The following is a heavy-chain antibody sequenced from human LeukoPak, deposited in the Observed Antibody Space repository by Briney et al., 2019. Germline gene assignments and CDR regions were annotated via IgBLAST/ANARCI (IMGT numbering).Heavy chain of an antibody. CDR1: GYTFSSYD. V-gene: IGHV1-2*02. J-gene: IGHJ4*02. CDR3: ARDGTAGVDY. Sequence: ASVKGSCKASGYTFSSYDINWVRQAPGQGLEWMGWINPNSGGTNSAQKFQGRVTMTRDTSISTAYMELSRLRSDDTAVYYCARDGTAGVDYWGQGTLVTVSS. D-gene: IGHD1/OR15-1a*01. CDR2: INPNSGGT.